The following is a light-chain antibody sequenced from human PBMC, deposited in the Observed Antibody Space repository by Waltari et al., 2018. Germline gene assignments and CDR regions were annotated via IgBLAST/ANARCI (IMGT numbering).Light chain of an antibody. J-gene: IGKJ2*01. CDR1: QNINTW. V-gene: IGKV1-5*03. CDR3: QQYNSHPYN. Sequence: DLQMTQSPSTLPASVGDRAPITCRASQNINTWLAWSQQKPGKAPKLLIYRASSLESGVPSRFSGSGSGTEFTLTISSLQPDDFATYYCQQYNSHPYNFGQGTKLEIK. CDR2: RAS.